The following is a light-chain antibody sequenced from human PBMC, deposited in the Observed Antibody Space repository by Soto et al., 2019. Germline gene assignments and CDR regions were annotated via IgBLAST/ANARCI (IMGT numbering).Light chain of an antibody. Sequence: QSVLTQPASVSGSPGQSITISCTGTSSDVGAYDYVSWYQQHPGKAPKLMIYDVNNRPSGVSNRFSGSKSGKTASLTISGLQAEDEADYYCTSYTTSSTWVFGGGTKVTVL. CDR2: DVN. CDR3: TSYTTSSTWV. CDR1: SSDVGAYDY. J-gene: IGLJ3*02. V-gene: IGLV2-14*01.